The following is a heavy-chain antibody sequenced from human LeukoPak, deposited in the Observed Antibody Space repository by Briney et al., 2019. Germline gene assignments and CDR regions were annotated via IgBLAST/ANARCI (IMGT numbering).Heavy chain of an antibody. CDR1: GFTFSSYA. J-gene: IGHJ6*04. CDR2: ISSNGGST. D-gene: IGHD3-16*02. Sequence: PGGSLRLSCSASGFTFSSYAMHWVRQAPGKGLEYVSAISSNGGSTYYADSVKGRFTISRDNSKNTLYLQMSSLRAEDTAVYYCVKVLRLGELSLVYYYGMDVWGKGTTVTVSS. CDR3: VKVLRLGELSLVYYYGMDV. V-gene: IGHV3-64D*06.